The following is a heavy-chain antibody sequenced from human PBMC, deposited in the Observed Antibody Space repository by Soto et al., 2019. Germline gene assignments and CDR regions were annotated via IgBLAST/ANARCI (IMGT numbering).Heavy chain of an antibody. J-gene: IGHJ4*02. V-gene: IGHV4-4*02. D-gene: IGHD2-21*02. CDR3: ARSDWYRTDC. CDR1: GGSISNSNW. CDR2: IHHSGST. Sequence: QVQLQESGPGLVKPSGTLSLTCAVSGGSISNSNWWSWVRQPPGKGLEWIGEIHHSGSTNYNPSLKSRVTISLNKTTKQFALQLNSVTAADTAVYYCARSDWYRTDCWGQGTLVTVSS.